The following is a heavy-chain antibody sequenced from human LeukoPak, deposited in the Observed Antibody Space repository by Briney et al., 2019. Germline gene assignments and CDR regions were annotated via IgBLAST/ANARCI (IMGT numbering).Heavy chain of an antibody. V-gene: IGHV4-39*07. J-gene: IGHJ6*03. CDR2: IYYSGST. D-gene: IGHD2-15*01. CDR3: ARVVVVVVVAATAAPYYYYYMDV. CDR1: GGSISSSSYY. Sequence: SETLSLTCTVSGGSISSSSYYWGWIRQPPGKGLEWIGSIYYSGSTYYNPSLKSRVTISVDASKNQFSLKLSSVTAADTAVYYCARVVVVVVVAATAAPYYYYYMDVWGKGTTVTVSS.